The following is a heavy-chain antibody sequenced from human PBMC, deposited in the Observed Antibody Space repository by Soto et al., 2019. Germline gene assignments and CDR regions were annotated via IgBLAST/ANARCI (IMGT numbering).Heavy chain of an antibody. Sequence: QTLSLTCSISGNSVSSNIAAWNWIRQSPSRGLEWLGRTYYRSKWYNDYAVSVKSRITINPDTSKNQFSLQLNSVTPEDTAVYYCARYGSSWYGWFDPWGQGTLVTVSS. J-gene: IGHJ5*02. CDR2: TYYRSKWYN. V-gene: IGHV6-1*01. CDR1: GNSVSSNIAA. D-gene: IGHD6-13*01. CDR3: ARYGSSWYGWFDP.